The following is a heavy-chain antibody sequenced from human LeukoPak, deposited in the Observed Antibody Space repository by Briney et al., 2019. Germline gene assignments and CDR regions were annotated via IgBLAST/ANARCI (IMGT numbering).Heavy chain of an antibody. CDR3: AKDLLRGIAARRLGY. D-gene: IGHD6-6*01. V-gene: IGHV3-23*01. Sequence: GSLRLSCAASGFTFSSYAMSWVRQAPGKGLEWVSAISGSGGSTYYADSVKGRFTISRDNSKNTLYLQMNSLRAEDTAVYYCAKDLLRGIAARRLGYWGQGTLVTVSS. CDR1: GFTFSSYA. J-gene: IGHJ4*02. CDR2: ISGSGGST.